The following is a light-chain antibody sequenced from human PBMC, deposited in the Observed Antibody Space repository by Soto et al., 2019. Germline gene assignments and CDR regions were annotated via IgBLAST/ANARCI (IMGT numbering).Light chain of an antibody. CDR3: QQSHSAPYT. J-gene: IGKJ2*01. V-gene: IGKV1-39*01. Sequence: DIQMTQSPSSLSASVGDRVTITCRASESINIYLNWYLQKPGKAPRLLIYGASILHSGVPARFSGSGSGTDFTLTINSLQPEDFASYYCQQSHSAPYTFGQGTKLEI. CDR2: GAS. CDR1: ESINIY.